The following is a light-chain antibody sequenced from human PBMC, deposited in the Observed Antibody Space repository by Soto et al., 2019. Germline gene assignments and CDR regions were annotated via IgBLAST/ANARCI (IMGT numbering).Light chain of an antibody. CDR3: QQSYRTPIT. J-gene: IGKJ5*01. CDR1: QSIGVY. CDR2: AAS. Sequence: DIQMTQSPSSLSASVGDRVTITCRASQSIGVYLNWYQQKPGKAPKLLIYAASLLQSWVSSRFSRSGAATDFTLTLSSLHPDDFATYYCQQSYRTPITFGQRTRLAIK. V-gene: IGKV1-39*01.